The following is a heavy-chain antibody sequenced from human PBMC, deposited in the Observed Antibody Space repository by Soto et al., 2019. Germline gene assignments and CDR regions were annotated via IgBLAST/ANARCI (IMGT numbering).Heavy chain of an antibody. J-gene: IGHJ5*02. CDR2: IYYSGST. CDR3: ASANGGSSSWYSKDPNWFDP. D-gene: IGHD6-13*01. Sequence: QLQLQESGPGLVKPSETLSLTCTVSGGSISSSSYYWGWIRQPPGKGLEWIGSIYYSGSTYYNPSLKSRVTISVDTSKNQFSLKLSSVTAADTAVYYCASANGGSSSWYSKDPNWFDPWGQGTLVTVS. V-gene: IGHV4-39*01. CDR1: GGSISSSSYY.